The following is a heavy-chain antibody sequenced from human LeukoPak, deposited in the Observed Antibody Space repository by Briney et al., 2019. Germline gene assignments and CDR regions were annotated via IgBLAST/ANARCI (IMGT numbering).Heavy chain of an antibody. CDR2: ISSSSSYI. CDR3: ARDKSRTMVRGVIRTYYFDY. Sequence: GGSLRLSCAASGFTFSSYSMNWVRQAPGKGLERVSSISSSSSYIYYADSVKGRFTISRDNAKNSLYLQMNSLRAEDTAVYYCARDKSRTMVRGVIRTYYFDYWGQGTLVTVSS. D-gene: IGHD3-10*01. J-gene: IGHJ4*02. CDR1: GFTFSSYS. V-gene: IGHV3-21*01.